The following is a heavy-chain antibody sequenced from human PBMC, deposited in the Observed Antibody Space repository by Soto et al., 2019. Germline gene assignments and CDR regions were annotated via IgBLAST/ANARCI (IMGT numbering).Heavy chain of an antibody. Sequence: PGGSLRLSCAASGFNFNLYGFHWVRQAPGKGLEWVALTSNDGHNKYYAASVKGRFTISRDNSKNTLFLQMNSLRAEDTAVYFCAKDRSHCGGDCAHFDYWGQGALVTVSS. V-gene: IGHV3-30*18. CDR3: AKDRSHCGGDCAHFDY. CDR2: TSNDGHNK. CDR1: GFNFNLYG. J-gene: IGHJ4*02. D-gene: IGHD2-21*02.